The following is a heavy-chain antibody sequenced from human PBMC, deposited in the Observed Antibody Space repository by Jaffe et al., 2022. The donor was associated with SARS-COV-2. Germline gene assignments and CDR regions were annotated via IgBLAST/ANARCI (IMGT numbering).Heavy chain of an antibody. Sequence: QVQLVQSGAEVKKPGASVRVSCKASGHTFTSYYIHWVRQAPGEGLEWMAIINPTGGSTTYAQKFRDRVILTRDTSTSTVYLELSSLRSEDTAVYYCAAYSSRWYPWGQGTLVTVSS. J-gene: IGHJ5*02. V-gene: IGHV1-46*01. D-gene: IGHD4-4*01. CDR3: AAYSSRWYP. CDR1: GHTFTSYY. CDR2: INPTGGST.